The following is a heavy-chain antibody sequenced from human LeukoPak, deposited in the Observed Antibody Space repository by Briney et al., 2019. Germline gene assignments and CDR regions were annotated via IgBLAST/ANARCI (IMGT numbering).Heavy chain of an antibody. D-gene: IGHD2-2*01. CDR1: GFTFSSYA. Sequence: PGGSLRLSCAASGFTFSSYAMHWVRQAPGKGLEWVAVISYDGSNKYYADSVKGRFTISRDNSKNTLYLQMNSLRAEDTAVYYCARDIVVVPAATMHDYWGQGTLVTVSS. CDR2: ISYDGSNK. V-gene: IGHV3-30-3*01. J-gene: IGHJ4*02. CDR3: ARDIVVVPAATMHDY.